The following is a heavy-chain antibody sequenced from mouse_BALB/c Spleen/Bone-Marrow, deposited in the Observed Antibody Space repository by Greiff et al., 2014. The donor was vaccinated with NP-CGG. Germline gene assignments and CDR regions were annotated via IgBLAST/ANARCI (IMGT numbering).Heavy chain of an antibody. D-gene: IGHD1-1*01. V-gene: IGHV14-3*02. J-gene: IGHJ2*01. CDR1: GFNINDTY. Sequence: VQLKESGAELVKPGASVKLSCTASGFNINDTYMHWVKQRPEQGLEWIGRIDPANGNTKYDPKFQDKATITADTSSNTAYLQLSSLTSEDTAVYYCANYYYGYYFDYWGQGTTLTVSS. CDR3: ANYYYGYYFDY. CDR2: IDPANGNT.